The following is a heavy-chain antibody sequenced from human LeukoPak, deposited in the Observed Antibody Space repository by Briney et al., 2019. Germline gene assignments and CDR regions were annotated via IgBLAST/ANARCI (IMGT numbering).Heavy chain of an antibody. CDR2: INPNSGGT. V-gene: IGHV1-2*02. CDR3: ARDQKQWLEIDY. CDR1: GYTFSDYY. J-gene: IGHJ4*02. Sequence: ASVRVSCKGSGYTFSDYYMHWARQAPGQGLEWMGWINPNSGGTNFAQKFQGRVTMTRDTSISTAYMELSRLTSDDTAVYYCARDQKQWLEIDYWGQGTLVTVSS. D-gene: IGHD6-19*01.